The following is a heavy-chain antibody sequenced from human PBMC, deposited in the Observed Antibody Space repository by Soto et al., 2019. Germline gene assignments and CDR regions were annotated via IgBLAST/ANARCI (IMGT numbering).Heavy chain of an antibody. J-gene: IGHJ6*02. CDR2: ISSSGSTI. CDR3: ARYSSPELWSAIVGMDV. CDR1: GFTFSDYY. D-gene: IGHD3-3*01. Sequence: GSLRLSCAASGFTFSDYYMSWIRQAPGKGLEWVSYISSSGSTIYYADSVKGRFTISRDNAKNSLYLQMNSLRAEDTAVYYCARYSSPELWSAIVGMDVWGQGTTVTVSS. V-gene: IGHV3-11*01.